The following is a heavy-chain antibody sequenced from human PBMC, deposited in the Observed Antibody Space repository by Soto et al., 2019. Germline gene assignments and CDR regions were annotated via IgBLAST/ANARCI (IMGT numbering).Heavy chain of an antibody. CDR1: GGSISSSSYY. J-gene: IGHJ5*02. CDR2: INHSGST. CDR3: ARRGKAASPGRNGHWFDP. Sequence: PSETLSLTCTVSGGSISSSSYYWAWVRQPPGKGLEWIGEINHSGSTNYNPSLKSRVTISVDTSKNQFSLKLSSVTAADTAVYYCARRGKAASPGRNGHWFDPWGQGTLVTVSS. V-gene: IGHV4-39*07. D-gene: IGHD1-1*01.